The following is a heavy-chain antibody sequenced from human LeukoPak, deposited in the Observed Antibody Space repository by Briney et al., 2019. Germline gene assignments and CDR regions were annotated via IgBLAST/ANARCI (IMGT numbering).Heavy chain of an antibody. CDR2: ISGSGGST. V-gene: IGHV3-23*01. J-gene: IGHJ4*02. CDR1: GFTFSSYV. D-gene: IGHD5-18*01. Sequence: GGSLRLSCAVSGFTFSSYVMSWVRQAPGKGLEWVSAISGSGGSTYYADSVKGRFTISRDNAKTSLYLQMNSLRAEDTAVYYCARDLSGVTGYTYGRGIDYWGQGTLVTVSS. CDR3: ARDLSGVTGYTYGRGIDY.